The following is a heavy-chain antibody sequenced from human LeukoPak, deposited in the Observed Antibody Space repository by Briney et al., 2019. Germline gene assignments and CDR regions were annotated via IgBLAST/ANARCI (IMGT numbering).Heavy chain of an antibody. J-gene: IGHJ4*02. CDR3: ARGQYSSSSSDYFDY. CDR1: GGSISSGGNY. D-gene: IGHD6-6*01. Sequence: SSETLSLTCTVSGGSISSGGNYWSWFRQPPGKGLEWIGYIYYSGSTYHNPSLKSRVTISVGTSKNQFSLKLSSVTAADTAVYYCARGQYSSSSSDYFDYWGQGTLVTVSS. CDR2: IYYSGST. V-gene: IGHV4-31*03.